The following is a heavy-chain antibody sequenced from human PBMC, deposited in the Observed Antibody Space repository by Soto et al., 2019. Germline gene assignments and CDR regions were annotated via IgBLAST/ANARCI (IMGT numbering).Heavy chain of an antibody. V-gene: IGHV3-30*03. J-gene: IGHJ4*02. CDR3: VSDRGYGHASVPYS. CDR2: ISYDGSLQ. Sequence: QAQLVESGGGVVQPGRSLRLSCAGSGFAFSSYGMHWVRQAPGTGLEWVAVISYDGSLQHYADSVKGRFTISRDNSKNMVLLQISSLRAEDTPVYYCVSDRGYGHASVPYSWGQGTLVSVSS. CDR1: GFAFSSYG. D-gene: IGHD5-18*01.